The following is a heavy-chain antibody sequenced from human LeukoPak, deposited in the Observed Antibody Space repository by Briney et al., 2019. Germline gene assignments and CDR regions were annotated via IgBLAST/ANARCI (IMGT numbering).Heavy chain of an antibody. D-gene: IGHD3-9*01. J-gene: IGHJ5*02. V-gene: IGHV3-48*03. CDR2: ISSSGSTI. CDR1: GFTFSSYE. CDR3: ARSDILTGYYLS. Sequence: GGSLRLSCAASGFTFSSYEMNWVRQAPGKGLEWVSYISSSGSTIYYADSVKGRFTISRDNAKNSLYLQMNSPRAEDTAVYYCARSDILTGYYLSWGQGSLVTVSS.